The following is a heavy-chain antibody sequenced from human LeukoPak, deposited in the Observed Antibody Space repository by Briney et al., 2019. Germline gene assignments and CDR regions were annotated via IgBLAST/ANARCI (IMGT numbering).Heavy chain of an antibody. V-gene: IGHV3-74*01. Sequence: GGSLRLYCAASGFTFSSYWMHWVRQAPGQGLVWVSRINSDGSSTSYADSVKGRFTISRDNAKNTLYLQMNRLRAEDTAVYYCARSVYPKGYSSSWPWGQGTLVTVSS. CDR3: ARSVYPKGYSSSWP. J-gene: IGHJ5*02. D-gene: IGHD6-13*01. CDR1: GFTFSSYW. CDR2: INSDGSST.